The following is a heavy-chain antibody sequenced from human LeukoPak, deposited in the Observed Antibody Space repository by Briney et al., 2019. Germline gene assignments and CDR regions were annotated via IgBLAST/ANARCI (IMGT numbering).Heavy chain of an antibody. CDR2: ISFDATNK. CDR3: AKIRVDMITFGGVIGDAFDM. Sequence: GGSLRLSCAASGFTFSSYGMHWVRQAPGKGLEWVAVISFDATNKYYADSVKGRFTISRDNSKNTLYLQMNSLKVEDTAVYYCAKIRVDMITFGGVIGDAFDMWGQGMMVTVSS. CDR1: GFTFSSYG. V-gene: IGHV3-30*18. J-gene: IGHJ3*02. D-gene: IGHD3-16*01.